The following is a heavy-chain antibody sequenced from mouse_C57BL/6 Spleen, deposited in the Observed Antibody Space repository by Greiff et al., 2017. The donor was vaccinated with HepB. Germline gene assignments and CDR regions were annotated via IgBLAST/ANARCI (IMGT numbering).Heavy chain of an antibody. CDR3: ARVSYYYGSSYDYAMDY. J-gene: IGHJ4*01. D-gene: IGHD1-1*01. V-gene: IGHV1-64*01. CDR1: GYTFTSYW. Sequence: QVQLQQPGAELVKPGASVKLSCKASGYTFTSYWMHWVKQRPGQGLEWIGMIHPNSGSTNYNEKFKSKATLTVDKASSTAYMQLSSLTSEDSAVYYCARVSYYYGSSYDYAMDYWGQGTSVTVSS. CDR2: IHPNSGST.